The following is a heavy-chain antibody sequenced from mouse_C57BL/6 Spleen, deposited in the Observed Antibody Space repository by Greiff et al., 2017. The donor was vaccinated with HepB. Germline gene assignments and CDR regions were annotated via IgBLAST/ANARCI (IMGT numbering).Heavy chain of an antibody. CDR3: ARNYDDYFDY. V-gene: IGHV5-17*01. J-gene: IGHJ2*01. D-gene: IGHD2-4*01. Sequence: EVHLVESGGGLVKPGGSLKLSCAASGFTFSDYGMHWVRQAPEKGLEWVAYISSGSSTISRDNAKNTLFLQMTSLRSEDTAMYYCARNYDDYFDYWGQGTTLTVSS. CDR2: ISSGSS. CDR1: GFTFSDYG.